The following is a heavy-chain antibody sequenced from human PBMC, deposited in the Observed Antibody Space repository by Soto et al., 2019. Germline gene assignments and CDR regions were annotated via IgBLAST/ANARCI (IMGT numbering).Heavy chain of an antibody. D-gene: IGHD4-17*01. CDR2: IIPIFGTA. J-gene: IGHJ4*02. Sequence: GASVKVSCKASGCTFSSYAISWVRQAPGQGLEWMGGIIPIFGTANYAQKFQGRVTITADKSTSTAYMELSSLRSEDTAVYYCATHLYGDSDYWGQGTLVTVSS. CDR3: ATHLYGDSDY. V-gene: IGHV1-69*06. CDR1: GCTFSSYA.